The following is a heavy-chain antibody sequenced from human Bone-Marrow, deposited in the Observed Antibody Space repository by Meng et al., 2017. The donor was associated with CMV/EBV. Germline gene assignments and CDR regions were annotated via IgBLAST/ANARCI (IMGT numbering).Heavy chain of an antibody. CDR1: GGSICSYY. V-gene: IGHV4-59*01. CDR3: ARIAARKFDY. J-gene: IGHJ4*02. Sequence: SLTCTVSGGSICSYYWSWIRQPPGKGLEWIGYIYYSGSTNYNPSLKSRVTISVDTSKNQFSLKLSSVTAADTAVYYCARIAARKFDYWGQGTLVTVSS. CDR2: IYYSGST. D-gene: IGHD6-6*01.